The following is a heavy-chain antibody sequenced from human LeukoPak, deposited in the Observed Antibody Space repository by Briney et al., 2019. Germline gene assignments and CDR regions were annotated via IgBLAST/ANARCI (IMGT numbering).Heavy chain of an antibody. V-gene: IGHV3-74*01. Sequence: GWSLRLFCAAPGLTFSVHCIHWVRHVPGTGLLSIPHINSEGRSTSYADSVKGRFTISRDNAKNTLYLQMNSLRVEDTAVYYCVRAGRWLQSSFDYWGQGTLVTVSS. CDR1: GLTFSVHC. CDR3: VRAGRWLQSSFDY. D-gene: IGHD5-24*01. CDR2: INSEGRST. J-gene: IGHJ4*02.